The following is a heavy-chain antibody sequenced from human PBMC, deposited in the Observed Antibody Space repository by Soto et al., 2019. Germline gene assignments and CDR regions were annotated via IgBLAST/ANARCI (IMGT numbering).Heavy chain of an antibody. CDR3: AREGTCSSTSCPTYFSFGMDV. V-gene: IGHV1-18*01. CDR2: ISAYNGNT. D-gene: IGHD2-2*01. CDR1: GYTFASYG. Sequence: QVQLVQSGAEVKKPGASVKVSCKASGYTFASYGISWVRQAPGQGLEWMGWISAYNGNTNYAQKFQGRVTMTTDTFTRPAYMEVRSLRSDDTAVYYCAREGTCSSTSCPTYFSFGMDVWGQGTTVTVSS. J-gene: IGHJ6*02.